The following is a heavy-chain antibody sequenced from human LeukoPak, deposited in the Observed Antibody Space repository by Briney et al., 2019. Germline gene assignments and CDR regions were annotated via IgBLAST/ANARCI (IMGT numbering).Heavy chain of an antibody. D-gene: IGHD3-3*01. CDR2: IYYSGST. CDR1: GGSISSSSYY. Sequence: SETLSLTCTVSGGSISSSSYYWGWIRQPPGKGLEWIGSIYYSGSTYYNPSLKSRVTISVDTSKNQFSLKLSFVTAADTAVYYCARGSSGFWSGYYRDYYYYYYMDVWGKGTTVTVSS. CDR3: ARGSSGFWSGYYRDYYYYYYMDV. J-gene: IGHJ6*03. V-gene: IGHV4-39*01.